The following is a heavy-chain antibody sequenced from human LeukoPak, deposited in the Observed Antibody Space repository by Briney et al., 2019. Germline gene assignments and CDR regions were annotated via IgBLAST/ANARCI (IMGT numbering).Heavy chain of an antibody. J-gene: IGHJ4*02. Sequence: PGGSLRLSCAASAFTFSSYAMSWVRQAPGKGREWISYLGGDGIAFYADSVKGRFTASKADARKSMYLQMNSLRVEDTAVYYCAKDRANWAIDDWGQGTQVTVSS. V-gene: IGHV3-48*04. CDR1: AFTFSSYA. CDR3: AKDRANWAIDD. D-gene: IGHD3-10*01. CDR2: LGGDGIA.